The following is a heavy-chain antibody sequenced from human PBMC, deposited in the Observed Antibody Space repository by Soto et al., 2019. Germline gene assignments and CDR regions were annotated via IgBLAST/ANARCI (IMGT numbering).Heavy chain of an antibody. Sequence: EVQLLESGGGLVQPGGSLRLSCAASGFTFSSYAMSWVRQAPGKGLDWVSAISGSGGSTYYADSVKGRFTISRDNPKNTLYLQMNSLRAEDTAVYYCAKGTGRSSGWYFAEYFQHWGQGTLVTVSS. D-gene: IGHD6-19*01. CDR2: ISGSGGST. V-gene: IGHV3-23*01. J-gene: IGHJ1*01. CDR1: GFTFSSYA. CDR3: AKGTGRSSGWYFAEYFQH.